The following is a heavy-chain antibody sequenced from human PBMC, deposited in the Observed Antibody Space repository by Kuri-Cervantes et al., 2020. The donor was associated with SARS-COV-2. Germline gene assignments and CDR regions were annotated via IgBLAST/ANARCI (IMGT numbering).Heavy chain of an antibody. V-gene: IGHV4-34*01. D-gene: IGHD2-8*01. J-gene: IGHJ5*02. CDR2: INHSGST. Sequence: SQTLSLTCAVYGGSFSGYYWSWIRQPPGKGLEWIGEINHSGSTNYNSSLKSRVTISVDTSKNQFSLKLSSVTAADTAVYYCARRIVWALRGPDNWFDPWGLGTLVTVSS. CDR3: ARRIVWALRGPDNWFDP. CDR1: GGSFSGYY.